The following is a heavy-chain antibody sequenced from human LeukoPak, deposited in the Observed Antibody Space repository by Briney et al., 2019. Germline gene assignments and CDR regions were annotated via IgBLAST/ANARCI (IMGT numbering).Heavy chain of an antibody. CDR3: AREVGGVRDFDY. Sequence: PSETLSLTCTVSGGSISSYYWSWIRQPPGKGLEWIGYIYYSGSTNYNPSLKSRVTISVDTSKNQFSLKLSSVTAADTAVYYCAREVGGVRDFDYWGQGILVTVSS. CDR1: GGSISSYY. CDR2: IYYSGST. D-gene: IGHD2-8*02. V-gene: IGHV4-59*01. J-gene: IGHJ4*02.